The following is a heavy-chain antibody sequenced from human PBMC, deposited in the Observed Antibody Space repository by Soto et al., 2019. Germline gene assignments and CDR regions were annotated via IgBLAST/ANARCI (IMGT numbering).Heavy chain of an antibody. J-gene: IGHJ5*02. CDR3: ARNRKTDIVVVVAATPNWFDP. Sequence: GGSLRLSCAASGFTFSSYSMNWVRQAPGKGLEWVSSISSSSSYIYYADSVKGRFTISRDNAKNSLYLQMNSLRAEDTAVYYCARNRKTDIVVVVAATPNWFDPWGQGTPVTVSS. CDR2: ISSSSSYI. D-gene: IGHD2-15*01. V-gene: IGHV3-21*01. CDR1: GFTFSSYS.